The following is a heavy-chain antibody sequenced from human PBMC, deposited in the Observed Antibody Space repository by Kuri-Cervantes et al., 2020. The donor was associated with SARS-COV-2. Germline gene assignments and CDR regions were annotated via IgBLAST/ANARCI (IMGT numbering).Heavy chain of an antibody. Sequence: ETLSLTCAASGFTFSSYGMHWVRQAPGKGLEWVANIKEDGSEKHYVDSVKGRVTISRDNAKNSLYLQMNSLRAEDTAVFYCVREVTFHYYYYYTDVWGKGTTVTVSS. V-gene: IGHV3-7*01. CDR2: IKEDGSEK. CDR1: GFTFSSYG. D-gene: IGHD4-23*01. CDR3: VREVTFHYYYYYTDV. J-gene: IGHJ6*03.